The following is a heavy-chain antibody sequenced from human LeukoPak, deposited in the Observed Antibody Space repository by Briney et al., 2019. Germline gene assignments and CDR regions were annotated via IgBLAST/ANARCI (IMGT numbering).Heavy chain of an antibody. J-gene: IGHJ4*02. V-gene: IGHV3-33*01. D-gene: IGHD6-13*01. CDR1: GFTFSSYG. CDR2: IWYDGSNK. CDR3: ATTIAAAGTSNLDY. Sequence: GGSLRLSCAASGFTFSSYGMHWVRQAPGKGLEWVAVIWYDGSNKYYADSVKGRFTISRDNSKNTLYLQMNSLRAEDTAVYYCATTIAAAGTSNLDYWGQGTLVTVSS.